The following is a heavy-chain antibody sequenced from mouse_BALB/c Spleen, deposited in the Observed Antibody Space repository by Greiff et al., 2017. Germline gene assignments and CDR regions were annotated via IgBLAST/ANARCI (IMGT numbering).Heavy chain of an antibody. CDR3: ARHGGNEEGWYFDV. V-gene: IGHV5-9-3*01. J-gene: IGHJ1*01. D-gene: IGHD1-1*02. CDR2: ISSGGSYT. CDR1: GFTFSSYA. Sequence: EVQGVESGGGLVKPGGSLKLSCAASGFTFSSYAMSWVRQTPEKRLEWVATISSGGSYTYYPDSVKGRFTISRDNAKNTLYLQMSSLRSEDTAMYYCARHGGNEEGWYFDVWGEGTTVTVSS.